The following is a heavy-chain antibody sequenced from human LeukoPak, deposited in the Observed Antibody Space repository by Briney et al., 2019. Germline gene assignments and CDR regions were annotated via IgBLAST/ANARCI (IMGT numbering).Heavy chain of an antibody. J-gene: IGHJ4*02. CDR3: ARAVGAARYPFDY. D-gene: IGHD6-13*01. CDR2: IYYSGST. CDR1: GGSISSYY. V-gene: IGHV4-59*01. Sequence: KPSETLSLTCTVSGGSISSYYWSWIRQPPGKGLEWIGYIYYSGSTNYNPSLKSRVTISVDTSKNQFSLKLSSVTAADTAVYYCARAVGAARYPFDYWGQGTLATVSS.